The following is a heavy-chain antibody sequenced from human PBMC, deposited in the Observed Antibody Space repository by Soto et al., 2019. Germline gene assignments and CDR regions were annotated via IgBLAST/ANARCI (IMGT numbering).Heavy chain of an antibody. V-gene: IGHV3-49*03. J-gene: IGHJ4*02. CDR1: GFTFGDYA. CDR3: ARVPGYDFWSGSQGDH. Sequence: PGGSLRLSCTASGFTFGDYAMSWFRQAPGKGLEWVGFIRSKAYGGTTEYAASVKGRFTISRDDSKSIAYLQMNSLRAEDTAVYYCARVPGYDFWSGSQGDHWGQGTLVTVSS. CDR2: IRSKAYGGTT. D-gene: IGHD3-3*01.